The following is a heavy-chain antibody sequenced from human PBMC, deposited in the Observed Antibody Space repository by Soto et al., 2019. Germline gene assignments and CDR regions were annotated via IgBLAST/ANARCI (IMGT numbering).Heavy chain of an antibody. V-gene: IGHV3-30-3*01. CDR1: GFTFSSYA. CDR2: ISYDGSNK. Sequence: QVPLVESGGGVVQPGRSLRLSCAASGFTFSSYAMHWVRQAPGKGLEGVAVISYDGSNKYYADCEKGRVTIYRDNSKNTLYLKMDSLRAEDTAVYYWARAVAGKQLVSRYYYFDYWGQGTLVTVS. CDR3: ARAVAGKQLVSRYYYFDY. J-gene: IGHJ4*02. D-gene: IGHD6-19*01.